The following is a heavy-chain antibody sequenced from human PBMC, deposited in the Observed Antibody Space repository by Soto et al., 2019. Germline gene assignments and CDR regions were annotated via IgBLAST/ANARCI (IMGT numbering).Heavy chain of an antibody. Sequence: QVQLVQSGAEVKKPGASVRVSCQTSAYTFTNYAVSWVRQAPGQGLEWMGWISGDNGNTIYAQKFQGRVTMTTDTATRKAYMEMRSLRSYDTAVYYCATGLLGYCSGGSCYSDSWGQGTLVTVDS. D-gene: IGHD2-15*01. CDR1: AYTFTNYA. CDR2: ISGDNGNT. V-gene: IGHV1-18*01. CDR3: ATGLLGYCSGGSCYSDS. J-gene: IGHJ4*02.